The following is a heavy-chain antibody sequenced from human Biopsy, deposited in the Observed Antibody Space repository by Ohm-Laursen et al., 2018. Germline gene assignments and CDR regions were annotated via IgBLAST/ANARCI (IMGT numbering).Heavy chain of an antibody. Sequence: SVKVSCKASGYNFNSYGISWVRQAPGQGLDWMGRIIPILGTVDYGQNFQGRVTIRADTSTTFLELTSLRYDDTAVYYCASGDIGGIGLDVWGLGTTVTVSS. CDR1: GYNFNSYG. CDR2: IIPILGTV. V-gene: IGHV1-69*04. J-gene: IGHJ6*02. CDR3: ASGDIGGIGLDV. D-gene: IGHD3-10*01.